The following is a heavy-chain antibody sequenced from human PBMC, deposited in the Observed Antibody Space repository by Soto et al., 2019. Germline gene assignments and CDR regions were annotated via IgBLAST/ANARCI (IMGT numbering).Heavy chain of an antibody. D-gene: IGHD1-1*01. CDR3: AGERYGDY. Sequence: QVHLVQSGAEVKKSGASVKVSCKGSGYDFTTYGITWVRQAPGQGLEWMAWISAHNGNTDYAQKLQGRVTVTRDTSTRTAYMELRSLKSDDTAVYYCAGERYGDYWGQGALVTVCS. CDR2: ISAHNGNT. CDR1: GYDFTTYG. J-gene: IGHJ4*02. V-gene: IGHV1-18*01.